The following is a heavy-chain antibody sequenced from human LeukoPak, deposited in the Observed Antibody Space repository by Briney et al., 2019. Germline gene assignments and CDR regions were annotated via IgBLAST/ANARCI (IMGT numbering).Heavy chain of an antibody. J-gene: IGHJ6*03. CDR3: ARDLAAAGRDYYYYYMDV. CDR2: INPNSGGT. D-gene: IGHD6-13*01. V-gene: IGHV1-2*02. Sequence: ASVKVSCKASGYTFTGYYMHWVRQAPGQGLEWMGWINPNSGGTNYAQKFQGRVTMTRDTSISTAYMELSRLRSDDTAVYYCARDLAAAGRDYYYYYMDVWGKGTTVTVSS. CDR1: GYTFTGYY.